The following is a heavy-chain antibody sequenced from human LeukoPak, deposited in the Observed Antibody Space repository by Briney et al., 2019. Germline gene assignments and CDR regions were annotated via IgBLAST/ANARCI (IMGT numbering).Heavy chain of an antibody. D-gene: IGHD6-13*01. Sequence: GGSLRLSCAPSGFMFNDYALHWVRQAPGKGLEWVSSVSWNSGNMYYVDSVKGRFTISRDNAKNSLSLQMNSLKPEDTALYYCAKGPGLGAGKRYLDLWGRGTLVTVSS. J-gene: IGHJ2*01. CDR2: VSWNSGNM. V-gene: IGHV3-9*01. CDR1: GFMFNDYA. CDR3: AKGPGLGAGKRYLDL.